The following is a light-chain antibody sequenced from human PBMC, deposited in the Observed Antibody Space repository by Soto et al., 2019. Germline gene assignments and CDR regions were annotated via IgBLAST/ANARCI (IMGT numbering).Light chain of an antibody. Sequence: EIVMTQSPATLSVSPGERATLSCRASQSVSDNLAWYQRKPGQAPRLLIYGASTRATGIPARFSGSGSGTEFPLTISSLQSEDFAVYYCQQYHNWPYTFGQGTKLEIK. CDR3: QQYHNWPYT. J-gene: IGKJ2*01. CDR2: GAS. V-gene: IGKV3-15*01. CDR1: QSVSDN.